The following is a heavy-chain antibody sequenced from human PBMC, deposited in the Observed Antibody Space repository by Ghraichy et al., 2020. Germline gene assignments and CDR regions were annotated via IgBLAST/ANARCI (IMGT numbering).Heavy chain of an antibody. J-gene: IGHJ4*02. CDR2: INPDGSST. Sequence: GGSLRLSCAASGLTFSNYWMHWVRQAPGKGLVWVSRINPDGSSTSHADSVQGRFTISRDNARNTVLLQMNSLGAEDTAVYYCVRETGYYFDYWGQGTLVTVSS. CDR1: GLTFSNYW. CDR3: VRETGYYFDY. V-gene: IGHV3-74*01.